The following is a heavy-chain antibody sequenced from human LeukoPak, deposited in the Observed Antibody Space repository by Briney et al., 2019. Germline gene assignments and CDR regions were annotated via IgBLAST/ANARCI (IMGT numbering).Heavy chain of an antibody. J-gene: IGHJ6*02. CDR1: GSTFATYT. CDR2: IGATQTYI. CDR3: ALELAAAGNGMDV. Sequence: GGSLRLSCTGAGSTFATYTFNWVRQAPGKGLEWVASIGATQTYIYYADSVKGRFTISRDNAKNPLYLQMNSLRAEDTAVYYCALELAAAGNGMDVWGQGTTVTVSS. V-gene: IGHV3-21*01. D-gene: IGHD6-13*01.